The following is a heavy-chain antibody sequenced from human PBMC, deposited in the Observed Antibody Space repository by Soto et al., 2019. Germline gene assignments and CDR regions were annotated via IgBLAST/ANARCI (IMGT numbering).Heavy chain of an antibody. CDR2: INSKTNGRTT. CDR3: TTDRRDYSDIHYDS. CDR1: GFSFNNAW. V-gene: IGHV3-15*01. Sequence: PRESLSLSCATSGFSFNNAWMSWLRQPPGKGLEWVGRINSKTNGRTTNYTTPVKGRLTIQTHDSTTTRYVHMNSTKTEDTAVYYCTTDRRDYSDIHYDSWGQGTLVPV. D-gene: IGHD3-22*01. J-gene: IGHJ4*02.